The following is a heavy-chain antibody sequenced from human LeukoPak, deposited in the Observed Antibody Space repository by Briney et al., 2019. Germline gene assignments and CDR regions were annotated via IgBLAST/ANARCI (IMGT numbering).Heavy chain of an antibody. Sequence: GGSLRLPCAASGFTFSSYGMHWVRQAPGKGLEWVAVIWYDGSNKYYADSVKGRFTISRDNSKNTLYLQMNSLRAEDTAVYYSARGGEFQLASTLYYYPGIDAWGQGTMVTVSS. D-gene: IGHD3-10*01. CDR2: IWYDGSNK. CDR1: GFTFSSYG. J-gene: IGHJ6*02. V-gene: IGHV3-33*01. CDR3: ARGGEFQLASTLYYYPGIDA.